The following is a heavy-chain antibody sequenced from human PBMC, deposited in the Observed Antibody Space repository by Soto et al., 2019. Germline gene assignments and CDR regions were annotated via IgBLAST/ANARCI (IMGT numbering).Heavy chain of an antibody. V-gene: IGHV3-64*01. CDR1: GFTFSSYA. CDR3: ARAGTYYDILTGNGYYYYGMDV. CDR2: ISSNGGST. J-gene: IGHJ6*02. Sequence: HPGGSLRLSCAASGFTFSSYAMHWVRQAPGKGLEYVSAISSNGGSTYYANSVKGRFTISRDNSKNTLYLQMGSLRAEDMAVYYCARAGTYYDILTGNGYYYYGMDVWGQGTTVTVSS. D-gene: IGHD3-9*01.